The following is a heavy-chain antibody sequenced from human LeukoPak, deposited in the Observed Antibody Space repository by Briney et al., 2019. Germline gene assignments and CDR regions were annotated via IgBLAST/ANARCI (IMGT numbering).Heavy chain of an antibody. CDR1: GYTFTSYD. CDR2: MNPNSGNT. V-gene: IGHV1-8*01. J-gene: IGHJ4*02. CDR3: ASGGYSSGGYDY. Sequence: ASVKVSCKASGYTFTSYDINRVRQATGQGLEWMGWMNPNSGNTGYAQKFQGRVTMTRNTSISTAYMELSSLRSEDTAVYYCASGGYSSGGYDYWGQGTLVTVSS. D-gene: IGHD6-19*01.